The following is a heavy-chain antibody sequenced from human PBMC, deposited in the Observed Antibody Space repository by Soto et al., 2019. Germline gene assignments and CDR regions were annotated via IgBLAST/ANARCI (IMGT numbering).Heavy chain of an antibody. CDR3: ARDYYDSSGYFYRYFQH. CDR2: IYHSGST. J-gene: IGHJ1*01. V-gene: IGHV4-4*02. CDR1: GGSISSSNW. D-gene: IGHD3-22*01. Sequence: QVQLQESGPGLVKPSGTLSLTCAVSGGSISSSNWWSWDRQPPGKGLEWIGEIYHSGSTNYNPSLKSRVTISVDKSKNQFSLKLSSVTAADTAVYYCARDYYDSSGYFYRYFQHWGQGTLVTVSS.